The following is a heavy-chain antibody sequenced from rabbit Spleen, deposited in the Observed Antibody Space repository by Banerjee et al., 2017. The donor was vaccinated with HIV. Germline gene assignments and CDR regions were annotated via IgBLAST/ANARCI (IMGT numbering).Heavy chain of an antibody. J-gene: IGHJ6*01. V-gene: IGHV1S40*01. CDR3: ARDTSTSFSTYGMDL. D-gene: IGHD1-1*01. CDR1: GFSFSSNDY. CDR2: IYAGSSNNA. Sequence: QSLEESGGDLVKPGASLTLTCTASGFSFSSNDYMCWVRQAPGKGLECIACIYAGSSNNAYSATWAKGRFTISKTSSTTVTLQMTSLTAADTATYFCARDTSTSFSTYGMDLWGQGTLVTVS.